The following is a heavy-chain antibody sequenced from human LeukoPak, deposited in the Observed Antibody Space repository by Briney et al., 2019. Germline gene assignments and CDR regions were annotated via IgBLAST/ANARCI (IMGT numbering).Heavy chain of an antibody. Sequence: GGSLRLSCAVSGITLSNYGMSWVRQAPGKGLEWVSYISSSSSTIYYADSVKGRFTISRDNAKNSLYLQMNSLRAEDTAVYYCAREYQLLHFDYWGQGTLVTVSS. CDR3: AREYQLLHFDY. CDR2: ISSSSSTI. V-gene: IGHV3-48*04. CDR1: GITLSNYG. J-gene: IGHJ4*02. D-gene: IGHD2-2*01.